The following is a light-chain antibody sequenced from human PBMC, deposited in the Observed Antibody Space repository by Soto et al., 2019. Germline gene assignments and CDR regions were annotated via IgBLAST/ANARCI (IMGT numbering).Light chain of an antibody. CDR3: HQLDSFPIT. Sequence: IQLTQSPSPLSASVGDRVTITCRASQGISSYLAWYQQKPGKAPKLLIYAASTLQSGVPSRFSGSGSGTDFTLTISSLQPEDFATYYCHQLDSFPITFGQGTRLEIK. V-gene: IGKV1-9*01. CDR1: QGISSY. J-gene: IGKJ5*01. CDR2: AAS.